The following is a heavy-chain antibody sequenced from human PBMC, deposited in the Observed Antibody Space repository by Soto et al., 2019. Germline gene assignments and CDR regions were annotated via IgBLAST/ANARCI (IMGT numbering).Heavy chain of an antibody. CDR1: GGSVSGYW. CDR3: ARVPDY. D-gene: IGHD2-2*01. V-gene: IGHV4-34*01. J-gene: IGHJ4*02. Sequence: SETLSRTCAGCGGSVSGYWWTWIRQPPGTGLEWIGYINHSGSTNYNPSLKSRVTISIDRSKNQFSLKLSSVTAADTAVYYCARVPDYRGQGILVTVSS. CDR2: INHSGST.